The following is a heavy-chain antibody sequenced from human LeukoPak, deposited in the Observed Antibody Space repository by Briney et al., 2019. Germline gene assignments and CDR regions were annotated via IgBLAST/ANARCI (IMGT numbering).Heavy chain of an antibody. J-gene: IGHJ4*02. CDR2: MSYSGST. CDR3: ARGDRFHDGVNGPDY. D-gene: IGHD3-10*01. V-gene: IGHV4-39*01. Sequence: SETLSLTCTVSGGSISSSSFYWGWIRQPPGKGLEWIGAMSYSGSTYYNPSLKSRLTLSVDTSKNQFSLKLSSVTAADTAVYFCARGDRFHDGVNGPDYWGQGTLVTVSS. CDR1: GGSISSSSFY.